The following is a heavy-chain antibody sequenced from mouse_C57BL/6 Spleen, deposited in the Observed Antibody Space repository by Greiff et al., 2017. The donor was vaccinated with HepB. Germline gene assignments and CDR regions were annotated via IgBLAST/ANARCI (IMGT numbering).Heavy chain of an antibody. V-gene: IGHV1-64*01. CDR3: ASLYYAVEGNYAVDY. J-gene: IGHJ4*01. Sequence: QVQLQQPGAELVKPGASVKLSCKASGYTFTSYWMHWVKQRPGQGLEWIGMIHPNSGSTNYNEKFKSKATLTVDKSTSTAYVQLSSLTSEDSAVAYCASLYYAVEGNYAVDYWGQGTSVTVSS. CDR2: IHPNSGST. D-gene: IGHD1-1*01. CDR1: GYTFTSYW.